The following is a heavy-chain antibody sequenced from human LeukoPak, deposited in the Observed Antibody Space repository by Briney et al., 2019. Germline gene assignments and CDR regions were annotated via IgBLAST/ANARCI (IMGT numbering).Heavy chain of an antibody. CDR1: GFTFSSYE. CDR3: ARDSNCSGGSCYRRSGYYYYGMDV. J-gene: IGHJ6*02. D-gene: IGHD2-15*01. CDR2: ISSSGITI. V-gene: IGHV3-48*03. Sequence: PGGSLRLSCAASGFTFSSYEINWVRQAPGKGLEWVSYISSSGITIYYADSVKGRFTISRENAKNSLYLQMNSLRAEDTADYYCARDSNCSGGSCYRRSGYYYYGMDVWGQGTTVTVS.